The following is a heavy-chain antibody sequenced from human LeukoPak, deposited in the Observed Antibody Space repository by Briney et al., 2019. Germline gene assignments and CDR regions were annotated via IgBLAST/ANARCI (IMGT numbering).Heavy chain of an antibody. V-gene: IGHV3-66*01. D-gene: IGHD5-12*01. J-gene: IGHJ4*02. CDR3: ARGPSGYHNI. CDR1: EFSVGSNY. CDR2: IYSGGST. Sequence: GGSLRLSCAASEFSVGSNYMSWVSQAPGKGLEWVSLIYSGGSTNYADSVKGRFTISRDSSKNTLYLQMNSLRAEDTAVYYCARGPSGYHNIGGQGTLVTVSS.